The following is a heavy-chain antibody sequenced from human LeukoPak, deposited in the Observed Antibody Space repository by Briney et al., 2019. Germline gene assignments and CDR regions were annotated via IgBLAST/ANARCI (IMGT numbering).Heavy chain of an antibody. Sequence: GGSLRLSCAASRFTFSTYWMSWVRQAPGKGLEWVANIKQDGSEKYYVDSVKGRFTISRDNAKNSLYLQMNSLRAEDTAVYYCARDNDSRDPPHFDYWGQGTLVTVSS. V-gene: IGHV3-7*03. J-gene: IGHJ4*02. CDR2: IKQDGSEK. CDR1: RFTFSTYW. D-gene: IGHD3-16*01. CDR3: ARDNDSRDPPHFDY.